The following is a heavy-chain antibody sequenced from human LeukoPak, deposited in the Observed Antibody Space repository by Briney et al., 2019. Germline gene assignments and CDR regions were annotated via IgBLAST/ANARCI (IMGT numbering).Heavy chain of an antibody. J-gene: IGHJ4*02. CDR3: ARDPISPLNWNDGGFDY. D-gene: IGHD1-1*01. CDR1: GGSISSYY. CDR2: IYYSGST. Sequence: PSETLSLTCTVSGGSISSYYWSWIRQPPGKGLEWIGYIYYSGSTNYNPSLKSRVTISVDTSKNQFSLKLSSVTATDTAVYYCARDPISPLNWNDGGFDYWGQGTLVTVSS. V-gene: IGHV4-59*01.